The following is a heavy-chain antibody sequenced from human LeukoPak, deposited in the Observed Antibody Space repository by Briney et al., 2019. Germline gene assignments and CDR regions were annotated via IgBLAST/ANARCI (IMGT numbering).Heavy chain of an antibody. Sequence: SETLSLTCTVSGASVNSYYWSWIRQPPGKGLEWIGYTHYSRSTSYNPSLKSRVTISIDTSKNQFSLKLTSVTAADTAVFYCARGHYGLEVWGKGTTVTVSS. V-gene: IGHV4-59*02. CDR1: GASVNSYY. J-gene: IGHJ6*04. CDR3: ARGHYGLEV. CDR2: THYSRST.